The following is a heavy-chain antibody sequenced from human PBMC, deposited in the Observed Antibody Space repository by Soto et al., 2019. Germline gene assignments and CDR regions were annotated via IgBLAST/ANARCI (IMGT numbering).Heavy chain of an antibody. CDR3: AKERGPQRSTSLDS. CDR1: GFTFSNYG. CDR2: ISYNGKVT. D-gene: IGHD6-6*01. Sequence: GGSLRLSCAASGFTFSNYGMLWVRQAPGKGLEWVSVISYNGKVTKYADFVKGRLTISRDNSKNTLSLQINSLRGEDTAVYYCAKERGPQRSTSLDSWGQGT. J-gene: IGHJ4*02. V-gene: IGHV3-30*18.